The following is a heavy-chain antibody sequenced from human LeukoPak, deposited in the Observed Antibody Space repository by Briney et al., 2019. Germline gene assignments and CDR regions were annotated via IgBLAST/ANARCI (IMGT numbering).Heavy chain of an antibody. CDR1: GFTFDDYA. J-gene: IGHJ4*02. CDR2: ISWNSGSI. D-gene: IGHD3-22*01. CDR3: ASIGSSGSRDY. Sequence: GGSLRLSCAASGFTFDDYAMHWVRQAPGKGLEWVSGISWNSGSIGYADSVKGRFTISRDNAKNSLYLQMNSLRAEDTALYYCASIGSSGSRDYWGQGTLVTVSS. V-gene: IGHV3-9*01.